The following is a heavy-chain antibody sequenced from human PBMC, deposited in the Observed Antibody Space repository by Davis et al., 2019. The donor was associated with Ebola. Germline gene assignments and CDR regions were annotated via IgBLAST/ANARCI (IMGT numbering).Heavy chain of an antibody. CDR1: GFTFSNYW. J-gene: IGHJ4*02. Sequence: PGGSLRLSCAASGFTFSNYWMTWVRQAPGKGLEWVANIKQDGSEKYYVDSVKGRFTISRDYAKNSLYLQMNSLRAEDTAVYYCARDLGRDGYKTTQLDYWGQGTLVTVSS. CDR2: IKQDGSEK. D-gene: IGHD5-24*01. V-gene: IGHV3-7*01. CDR3: ARDLGRDGYKTTQLDY.